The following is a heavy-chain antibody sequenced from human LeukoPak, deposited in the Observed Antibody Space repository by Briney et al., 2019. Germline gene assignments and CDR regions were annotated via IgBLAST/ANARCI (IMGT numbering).Heavy chain of an antibody. J-gene: IGHJ6*02. V-gene: IGHV3-21*01. Sequence: GGSLRLSCAASGFTFSSYSMNWVRQAPGKGLEWVSSISSSSSYIYYADSVKGRFTISRDNAKNSLYLQMNSLRVEDTAVYYCARAGIAAAGITDYYYGMDVWGQGTTVTVSS. CDR1: GFTFSSYS. CDR3: ARAGIAAAGITDYYYGMDV. CDR2: ISSSSSYI. D-gene: IGHD6-13*01.